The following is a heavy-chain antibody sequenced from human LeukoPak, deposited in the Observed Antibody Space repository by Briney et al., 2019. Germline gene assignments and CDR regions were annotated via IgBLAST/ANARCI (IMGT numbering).Heavy chain of an antibody. V-gene: IGHV4-34*01. CDR3: TKSSPGDPLDF. CDR1: GVSFNGSY. CDR2: ISHSGRT. Sequence: NPSETLSLTCAVSGVSFNGSYWSWIRQPPGKGPEWVGEISHSGRTSYNPSLKSRVTISLDTSKNQFSLRLTFVTAADTAVYYCTKSSPGDPLDFWGQGNLVTVSS. D-gene: IGHD7-27*01. J-gene: IGHJ4*02.